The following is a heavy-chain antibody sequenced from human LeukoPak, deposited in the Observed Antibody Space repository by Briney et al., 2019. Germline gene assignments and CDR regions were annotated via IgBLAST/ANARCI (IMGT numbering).Heavy chain of an antibody. CDR1: GFTFSDYY. J-gene: IGHJ6*03. V-gene: IGHV3-11*01. D-gene: IGHD2-2*01. CDR3: ASLVVPAAKRRYYYYYMDV. CDR2: ISSSGSTI. Sequence: PGGSLRLSCAASGFTFSDYYMSWIRQAPGKGLEWVSYISSSGSTIYYADSVKGRFTISRDNAKNSLYLQMNSLRAEDTAVYYCASLVVPAAKRRYYYYYMDVWGKGTTVTVSS.